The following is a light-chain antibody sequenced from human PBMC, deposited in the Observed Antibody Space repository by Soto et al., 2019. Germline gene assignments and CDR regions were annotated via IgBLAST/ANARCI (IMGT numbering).Light chain of an antibody. Sequence: DSVLTQSPASLSLSPGETATLSCRASESASSYLAWYQQKPGQAPRLLIYDASNRATGIPARFSGSGSGTDFSLTISSLEPEDCAGYYCQQRSNWPRTVGQAPKVEIK. CDR1: ESASSY. CDR2: DAS. V-gene: IGKV3-11*01. J-gene: IGKJ1*01. CDR3: QQRSNWPRT.